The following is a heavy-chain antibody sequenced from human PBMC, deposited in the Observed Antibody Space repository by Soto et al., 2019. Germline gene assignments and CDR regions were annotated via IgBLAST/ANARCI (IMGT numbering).Heavy chain of an antibody. CDR2: IVPMFGKA. J-gene: IGHJ4*02. CDR1: GGTFSRYA. D-gene: IGHD3-22*01. V-gene: IGHV1-69*13. Sequence: SVKVSCKASGGTFSRYALNWVRQAPGQGPEWTGGIVPMFGKANYAQKFQGRVTITADESTSTAYMELSSLRSEDTAMYYCARGLDYDSSAFYFFFWGQGTLVTVSS. CDR3: ARGLDYDSSAFYFFF.